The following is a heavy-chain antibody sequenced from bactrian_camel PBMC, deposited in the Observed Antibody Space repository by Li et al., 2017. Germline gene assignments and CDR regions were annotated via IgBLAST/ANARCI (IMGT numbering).Heavy chain of an antibody. CDR2: ISDARTVT. CDR1: GSISDRC. J-gene: IGHJ4*01. D-gene: IGHD7*01. V-gene: IGHV3S60*01. Sequence: QVQLVESGGGSVQAGGSLRLSCVASGSISDRCMAWFRQGTGKEREILARISDARTVTAYADSVKGRFTISRDNARNTMYLQMNNLKSEDTAMYYCFTGNSGGTRGQGTQVTVS. CDR3: FTGNSGGT.